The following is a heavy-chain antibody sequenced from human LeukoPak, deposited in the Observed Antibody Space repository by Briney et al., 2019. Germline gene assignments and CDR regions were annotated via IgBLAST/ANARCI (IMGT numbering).Heavy chain of an antibody. V-gene: IGHV3-23*01. Sequence: SGGSLRLSCAASEFTFSSYAMSWVRQAPGKGLEWVSVISDSGSITYYADSVKGRFTISRDNSKNTLFLQMNSLRAEDTAVYYCAKDARRTSGWYFFDYWGQGTLVTVSS. CDR1: EFTFSSYA. J-gene: IGHJ4*02. CDR2: ISDSGSIT. D-gene: IGHD6-19*01. CDR3: AKDARRTSGWYFFDY.